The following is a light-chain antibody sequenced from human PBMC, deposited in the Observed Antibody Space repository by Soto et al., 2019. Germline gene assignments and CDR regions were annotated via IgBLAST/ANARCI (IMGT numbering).Light chain of an antibody. J-gene: IGLJ1*01. Sequence: QSVLTQPASVSGSPGQSITISCTGTGSDVGGYNYVSWYQQHPGKAPKLIIHEVNNRPSGVSDRFSGSKSGYTASLTISGLQAEDEADYYCSSYTSSSTYVFGTGTKVTVL. CDR1: GSDVGGYNY. CDR2: EVN. CDR3: SSYTSSSTYV. V-gene: IGLV2-14*01.